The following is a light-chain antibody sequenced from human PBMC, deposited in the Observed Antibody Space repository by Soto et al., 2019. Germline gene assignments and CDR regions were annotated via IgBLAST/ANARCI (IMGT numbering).Light chain of an antibody. V-gene: IGKV1-12*01. J-gene: IGKJ5*01. CDR2: DAS. Sequence: DLQMTQSPSSVSASVGDRVTITCRASQGIGSELVWYQQKPGKAPNLLIYDASTLQSGVPSRFSGNGSGTDFTLTISSLQPEDFVTYYCQQANTFPLTFGRGTRLDIE. CDR3: QQANTFPLT. CDR1: QGIGSE.